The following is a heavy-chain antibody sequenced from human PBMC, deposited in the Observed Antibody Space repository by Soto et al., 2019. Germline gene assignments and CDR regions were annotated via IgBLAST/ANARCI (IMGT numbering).Heavy chain of an antibody. CDR3: ARHNYGSGSTYFDY. J-gene: IGHJ4*02. V-gene: IGHV4-34*01. D-gene: IGHD3-10*01. CDR1: GGSFSGYY. Sequence: SETLSLTCAVYGGSFSGYYWSWIRQPPGKGLEWIGEINHSGSTNYNPSPKSRVTISVDTSKNQFSLKLNSMTAADTAVYYCARHNYGSGSTYFDYWGQGTLVTVSS. CDR2: INHSGST.